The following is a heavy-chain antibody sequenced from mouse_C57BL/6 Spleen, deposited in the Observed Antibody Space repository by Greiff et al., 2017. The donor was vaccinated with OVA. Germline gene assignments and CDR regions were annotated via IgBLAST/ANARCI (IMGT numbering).Heavy chain of an antibody. D-gene: IGHD1-1*01. CDR3: ARDECYGSSPDY. Sequence: EVMLVESGGGLVKPGGSLKLSCAASGFTFSSYAMSWVRQTPEKRLEWVATISDGGSYTYYPDNVKGRFTISRDNAKNNLYLQMSHLKSEDTAMYYCARDECYGSSPDYWGQGTTLTVSS. CDR1: GFTFSSYA. J-gene: IGHJ2*01. V-gene: IGHV5-4*01. CDR2: ISDGGSYT.